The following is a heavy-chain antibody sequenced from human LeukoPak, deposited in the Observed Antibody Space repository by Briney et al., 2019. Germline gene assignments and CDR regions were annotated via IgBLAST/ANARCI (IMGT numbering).Heavy chain of an antibody. J-gene: IGHJ6*03. V-gene: IGHV1-69*06. CDR1: GGTFSSYA. CDR2: IIPIFGTA. CDR3: ARSVKWLSLEGDYYYYMDV. Sequence: GASVKVSCKASGGTFSSYAISWVRQAPGQGLEWMGGIIPIFGTANYAQKFQGRVTITADKSTSTAYMELSSLRSEDTAVYYCARSVKWLSLEGDYYYYMDVWGKGTTVTISS. D-gene: IGHD3-22*01.